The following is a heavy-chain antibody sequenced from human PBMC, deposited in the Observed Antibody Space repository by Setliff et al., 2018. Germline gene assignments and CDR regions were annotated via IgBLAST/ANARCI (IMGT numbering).Heavy chain of an antibody. Sequence: SETLSLTCTVSRASVTSYYWNWIRQPAGKGLEWIGRTSTSGGSNYNPSLKSRVMMSVDPAKNQFSLRLNPVTAADTAVYYCRFWSGYYKNDYWGQGTLVTVSS. V-gene: IGHV4-4*07. CDR1: RASVTSYY. J-gene: IGHJ4*01. D-gene: IGHD3-3*01. CDR3: RFWSGYYKNDY. CDR2: TSTSGGS.